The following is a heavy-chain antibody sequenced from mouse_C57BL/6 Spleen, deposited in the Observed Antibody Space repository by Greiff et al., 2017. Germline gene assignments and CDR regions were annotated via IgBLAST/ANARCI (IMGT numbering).Heavy chain of an antibody. D-gene: IGHD1-1*01. CDR1: GFTFSSYG. J-gene: IGHJ3*01. CDR2: ISSGGSYT. V-gene: IGHV5-6*01. Sequence: EVQLVESGGDLVKPGGSLKLSCAASGFTFSSYGMSWVRQTPDKRLEWVATISSGGSYTYYPDSVKGRFTISRDNAKNTLYLQMSSLKSEDTAMYYCASPYGSSPWFAYWGQGTLVTVSA. CDR3: ASPYGSSPWFAY.